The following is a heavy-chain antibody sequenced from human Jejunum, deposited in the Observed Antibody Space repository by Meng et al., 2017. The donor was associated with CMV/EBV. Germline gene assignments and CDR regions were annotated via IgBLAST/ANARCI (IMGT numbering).Heavy chain of an antibody. CDR2: ISHDGSST. CDR1: GFTFSTYT. CDR3: ARDHDGDSTCFDQ. V-gene: IGHV3-30*14. D-gene: IGHD4-17*01. J-gene: IGHJ4*02. Sequence: EASGFTFSTYTMHWVRQAPGKGLEWVAVISHDGSSTNYVESVKGRFTISRDNSKDSLYLQMNSLRLEDTAVYYCARDHDGDSTCFDQWGRGSLVTVSS.